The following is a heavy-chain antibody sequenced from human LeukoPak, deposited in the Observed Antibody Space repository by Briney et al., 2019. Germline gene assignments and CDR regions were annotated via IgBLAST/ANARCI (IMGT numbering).Heavy chain of an antibody. CDR3: AKEGDYSSSWTDY. D-gene: IGHD6-13*01. Sequence: ISWNSGNIAYADSVKGRFTISRDNAKNSLYLQMNSLRAEDTALYYCAKEGDYSSSWTDYWGQGTLVTVSS. V-gene: IGHV3-9*01. CDR2: ISWNSGNI. J-gene: IGHJ4*02.